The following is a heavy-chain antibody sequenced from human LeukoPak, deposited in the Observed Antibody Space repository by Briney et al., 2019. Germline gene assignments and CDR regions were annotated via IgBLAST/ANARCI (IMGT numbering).Heavy chain of an antibody. CDR2: IYKDGGT. J-gene: IGHJ6*03. D-gene: IGHD6-19*01. CDR3: ARDRTRNKQWLPPDV. V-gene: IGHV4-61*02. Sequence: SETLSLTCTVSGGSISSSSYYWSWIRRPAGKGLEWIGRIYKDGGTDYNPSLKSRVTVSLDMSKNQVSLTVTSVTAADTAVYYCARDRTRNKQWLPPDVRGKGTTVTISS. CDR1: GGSISSSSYY.